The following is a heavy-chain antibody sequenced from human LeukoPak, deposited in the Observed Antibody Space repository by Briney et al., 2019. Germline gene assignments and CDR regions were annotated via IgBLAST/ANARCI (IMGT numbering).Heavy chain of an antibody. CDR2: IGGSGGST. Sequence: PGGSLRLSCAVSGITLSNYGMSWVRQAPGKGLEWVAGIGGSGGSTYYADSVKGRFTISRDNSKNTLYLQMNSLRAEDTAVYYCAKDWGYDILTGPGYWGQGTLVTVSS. J-gene: IGHJ4*02. D-gene: IGHD3-9*01. CDR3: AKDWGYDILTGPGY. CDR1: GITLSNYG. V-gene: IGHV3-23*01.